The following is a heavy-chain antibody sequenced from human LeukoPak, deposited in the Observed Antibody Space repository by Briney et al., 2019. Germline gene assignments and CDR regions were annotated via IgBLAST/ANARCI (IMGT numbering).Heavy chain of an antibody. J-gene: IGHJ4*02. Sequence: PGGSLRLSCAASGFTFSSYAMSWVRQAPGKGLEWVSAVGGSGGSTYYADSVKGRFTISRDNSKNTLYLQMSSLRAEDTAVYYCAKGVSGWPYYFDYWGQGILVTVSS. V-gene: IGHV3-23*01. CDR2: VGGSGGST. CDR3: AKGVSGWPYYFDY. D-gene: IGHD6-19*01. CDR1: GFTFSSYA.